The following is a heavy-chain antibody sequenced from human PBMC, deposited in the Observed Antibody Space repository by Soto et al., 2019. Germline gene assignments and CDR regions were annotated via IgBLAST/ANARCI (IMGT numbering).Heavy chain of an antibody. CDR2: IKSKTDGGTT. V-gene: IGHV3-15*01. CDR1: GFTFSNAW. J-gene: IGHJ3*02. Sequence: GGSLRLSCAASGFTFSNAWMSWVRQAPGKGLEWVGRIKSKTDGGTTDYAAPVKGRFTISRDDSKNTLYLQMNSLKTEDTAVYYCTTDRPHYHILTGPPHISGQATMVTVSS. D-gene: IGHD3-9*01. CDR3: TTDRPHYHILTGPPHI.